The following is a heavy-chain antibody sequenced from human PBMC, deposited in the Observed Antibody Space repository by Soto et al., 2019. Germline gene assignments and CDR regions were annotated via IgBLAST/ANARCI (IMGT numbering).Heavy chain of an antibody. CDR3: ARGDSTDCSNGVCSFFYNHDMDV. D-gene: IGHD2-8*01. Sequence: ASVKVSCKASGYSFTDYHIHWVRQAPGQGLEWLGRINPKSGGTSTAQKFQGWVTMTTDTSISTASMELTRLTSDDTAIYYCARGDSTDCSNGVCSFFYNHDMDVWGQGTSVTVSS. CDR2: INPKSGGT. J-gene: IGHJ6*02. CDR1: GYSFTDYH. V-gene: IGHV1-2*04.